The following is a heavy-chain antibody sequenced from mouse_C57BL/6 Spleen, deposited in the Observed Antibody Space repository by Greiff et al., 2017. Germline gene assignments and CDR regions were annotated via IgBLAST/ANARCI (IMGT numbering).Heavy chain of an antibody. CDR1: GYTFTSYW. Sequence: QVQLQQPGAELVMPGASVKLSCKASGYTFTSYWMHWVKQRPGQGLEWIGEIDPSDSYTNYNQKFKGKSTLTVDKSSSTAYMQLSSLTSEDSAVYYCARYGDGNDYWGQGTTLTVSS. J-gene: IGHJ2*01. CDR3: ARYGDGNDY. V-gene: IGHV1-69*01. CDR2: IDPSDSYT. D-gene: IGHD2-1*01.